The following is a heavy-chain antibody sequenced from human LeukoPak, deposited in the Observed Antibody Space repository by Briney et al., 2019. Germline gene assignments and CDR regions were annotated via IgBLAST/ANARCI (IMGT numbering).Heavy chain of an antibody. CDR3: ARGNLYTAATIEDY. CDR2: ISPEGYMK. D-gene: IGHD3-16*01. J-gene: IGHJ4*02. CDR1: GFDFSRYV. Sequence: PGGSLRLSCAASGFDFSRYVMHWVSQGPGKGLEWVAVISPEGYMKDYADSVKGRFTVSRDNTKNTVYLQMNSLSAEDTSRYYCARGNLYTAATIEDYWRQGTLVTVSS. V-gene: IGHV3-30-3*01.